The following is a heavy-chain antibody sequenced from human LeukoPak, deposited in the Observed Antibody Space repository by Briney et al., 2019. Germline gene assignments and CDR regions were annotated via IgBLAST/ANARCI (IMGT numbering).Heavy chain of an antibody. CDR3: ARARGYSYGYDYYYYMDV. CDR2: IIPIFGTT. Sequence: SVKVSCKASGGTFSSYAISWVRQAPGQGLEWMGGIIPIFGTTNYAQKFQDRVTITADKSTSTAYMELSRLRSEDTAVYYCARARGYSYGYDYYYYMDVWGKGTTVSVPS. J-gene: IGHJ6*03. V-gene: IGHV1-69*06. D-gene: IGHD5-18*01. CDR1: GGTFSSYA.